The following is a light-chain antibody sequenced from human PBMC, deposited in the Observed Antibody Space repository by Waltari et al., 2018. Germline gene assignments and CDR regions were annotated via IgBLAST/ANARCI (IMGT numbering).Light chain of an antibody. Sequence: SYELTQPPSVSVSPGQTARITCSGHELPRKYAYWFQQKSGQAPRLVIDEDTKRTSGIPERFSGSSSGTVATVTISGAQVDDEADYYCYSSDSTGLRVFGGGTTVVVL. J-gene: IGLJ1*01. CDR2: EDT. CDR1: ELPRKY. CDR3: YSSDSTGLRV. V-gene: IGLV3-10*01.